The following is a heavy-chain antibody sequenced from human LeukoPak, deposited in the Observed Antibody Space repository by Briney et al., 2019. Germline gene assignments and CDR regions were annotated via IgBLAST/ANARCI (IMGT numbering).Heavy chain of an antibody. CDR3: ARGGDIVVVPGAIGQGDY. CDR2: ISSSSSYI. J-gene: IGHJ4*02. D-gene: IGHD2-2*02. CDR1: GFTFSSYS. Sequence: KPGGSLRLSCAASGFTFSSYSMNWVRQAPGKGLEWVSSISSSSSYIYYADSVKGRFTISRDNAKNSLYLQMNSLRAEDTAVYYCARGGDIVVVPGAIGQGDYWGQGTLVTVSS. V-gene: IGHV3-21*01.